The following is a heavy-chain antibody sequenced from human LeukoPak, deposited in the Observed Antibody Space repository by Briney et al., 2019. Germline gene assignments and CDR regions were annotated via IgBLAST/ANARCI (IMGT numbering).Heavy chain of an antibody. CDR1: GGSISSHY. CDR2: IYDSEST. J-gene: IGHJ6*03. CDR3: ARVLQHYYYLDV. V-gene: IGHV4-59*11. Sequence: SETLSLTCTVSGGSISSHYWSWVRQPPGKGLDWVGDIYDSESTHYKSSLKSRVTISVDTCKNQVSLRLSSVTAADTAVYYCARVLQHYYYLDVWGKGTTVTVSS.